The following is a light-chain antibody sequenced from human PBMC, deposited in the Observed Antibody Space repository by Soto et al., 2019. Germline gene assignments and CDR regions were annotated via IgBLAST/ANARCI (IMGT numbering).Light chain of an antibody. CDR2: AAS. V-gene: IGKV3-20*01. CDR3: QQYSRLWT. CDR1: QSCINNY. J-gene: IGKJ1*01. Sequence: EIVLTQSPGTLSLSPGERATLSCRTSQSCINNYLAWYQVRPGQAPRLLIYAASRTATGPPESFSGSASATDSPPSISRLAHDDFAVYYRQQYSRLWTFGQGTKVDI.